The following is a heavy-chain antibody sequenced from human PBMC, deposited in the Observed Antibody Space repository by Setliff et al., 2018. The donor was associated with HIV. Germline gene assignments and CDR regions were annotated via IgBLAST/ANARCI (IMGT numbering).Heavy chain of an antibody. CDR1: GGSISSSSYY. Sequence: SETLSLTCTVSGGSISSSSYYWAWIRQPPGKGLEWIGTIYYSGSTHYNPSLKSRLTISVDTSKNQFSLKLSSVNAADTAVYYCARVLEQVVSDYWGQGTLVTV. V-gene: IGHV4-39*07. D-gene: IGHD6-6*01. J-gene: IGHJ4*02. CDR3: ARVLEQVVSDY. CDR2: IYYSGST.